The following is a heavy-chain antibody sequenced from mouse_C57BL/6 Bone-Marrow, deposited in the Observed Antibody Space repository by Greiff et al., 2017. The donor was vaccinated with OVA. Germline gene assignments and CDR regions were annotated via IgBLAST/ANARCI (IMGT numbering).Heavy chain of an antibody. CDR3: TPFYSNFAWFAY. CDR1: GFNIKDDY. V-gene: IGHV14-4*01. Sequence: VQLKESGAELVRPGASVKLSCTASGFNIKDDYMHWVKQRPEQGLEWIGWIDPANGDTEYASKFQGKATITADTSSNTAYLQLSSLTAEDTAVYYCTPFYSNFAWFAYWGQGTLVTVSA. J-gene: IGHJ3*01. D-gene: IGHD2-5*01. CDR2: IDPANGDT.